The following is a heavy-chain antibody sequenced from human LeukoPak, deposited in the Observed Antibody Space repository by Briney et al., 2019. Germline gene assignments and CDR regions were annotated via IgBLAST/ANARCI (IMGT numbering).Heavy chain of an antibody. V-gene: IGHV4-61*01. D-gene: IGHD5-18*01. J-gene: IGHJ4*02. CDR3: ARLTAMANLIFDY. CDR2: IYYSGST. CDR1: GGSVSSGSYY. Sequence: PSETLSLTCTVSGGSVSSGSYYWSWIRQPPGKGLEWIGYIYYSGSTNYNPSLKSRVTISVDTSKNQFSLKLSSVTAADTAVYYCARLTAMANLIFDYWGQGTLVTVSS.